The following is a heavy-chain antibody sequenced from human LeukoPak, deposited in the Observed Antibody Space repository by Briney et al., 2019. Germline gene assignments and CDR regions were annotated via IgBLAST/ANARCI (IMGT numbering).Heavy chain of an antibody. Sequence: SETLSLTCTVSGGSISSSSYYWGWIRQPPGKGLEWIGSIYHGGSTYYNPSLKSRVTISVGTSKNQFSLKLNSVTAADTAVYYCARTRGYSYGVWDYWGQGTLVTVSS. CDR3: ARTRGYSYGVWDY. D-gene: IGHD5-18*01. CDR2: IYHGGST. J-gene: IGHJ4*02. CDR1: GGSISSSSYY. V-gene: IGHV4-39*07.